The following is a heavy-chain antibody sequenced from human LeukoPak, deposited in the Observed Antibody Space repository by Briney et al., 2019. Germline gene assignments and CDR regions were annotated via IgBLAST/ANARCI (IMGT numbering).Heavy chain of an antibody. CDR1: GFTFDDYA. J-gene: IGHJ4*01. Sequence: PGRSLRLSCAASGFTFDDYAMHWVRQAPGRGLEWVSGISWNSGSIGYADSVKGRFTVSRDNARNSLFLHMNSLRDEDTAVYYCARSTYDNYAYYGYWGQGTLVTVSS. D-gene: IGHD3-22*01. V-gene: IGHV3-9*01. CDR3: ARSTYDNYAYYGY. CDR2: ISWNSGSI.